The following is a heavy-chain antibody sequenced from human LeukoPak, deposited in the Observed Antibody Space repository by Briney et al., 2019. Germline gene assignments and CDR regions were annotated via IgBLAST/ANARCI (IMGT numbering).Heavy chain of an antibody. J-gene: IGHJ4*02. D-gene: IGHD3-22*01. CDR1: GFTFSSFG. CDR3: ARFFRNPMIVVVIRGEYFDY. CDR2: IKQDGSEK. Sequence: GGSLRLSCEASGFTFSSFGMHWVRQAPGKGLEWVANIKQDGSEKYYVDSVKGRFTISRDNAKNSLYLQMNSLRAEDTAVYYCARFFRNPMIVVVIRGEYFDYWGQGTLVTVSS. V-gene: IGHV3-7*01.